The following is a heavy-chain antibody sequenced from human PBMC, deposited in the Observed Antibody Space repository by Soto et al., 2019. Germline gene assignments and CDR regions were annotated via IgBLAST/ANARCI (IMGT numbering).Heavy chain of an antibody. D-gene: IGHD6-13*01. CDR3: ARDGQQLVVGWFGP. J-gene: IGHJ5*02. CDR1: GYTFTSYG. Sequence: ASVKVSCKASGYTFTSYGISWVRQAPGQGLEWMGWISAYNGNTNYAQKLQGRVTMTTDTSTSTAYMELRSLRSDDTVVYYCARDGQQLVVGWFGPWGQGTLVTVSS. V-gene: IGHV1-18*01. CDR2: ISAYNGNT.